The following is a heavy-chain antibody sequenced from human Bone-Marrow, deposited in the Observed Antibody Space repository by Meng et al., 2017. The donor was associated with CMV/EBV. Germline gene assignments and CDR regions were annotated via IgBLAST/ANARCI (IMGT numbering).Heavy chain of an antibody. D-gene: IGHD1-14*01. CDR2: IDYSAYT. V-gene: IGHV4-59*01. J-gene: IGHJ6*01. CDR3: ARRNPYYYYGLDV. CDR1: GGTISSYY. Sequence: SETLSLTCTVSGGTISSYYWSWIRQSPGRGLEWIGYIDYSAYTNYNPALESRVTISVDTARKQFSLNLSSVTAADAAVYYCARRNPYYYYGLDVWGQGTTVTVSS.